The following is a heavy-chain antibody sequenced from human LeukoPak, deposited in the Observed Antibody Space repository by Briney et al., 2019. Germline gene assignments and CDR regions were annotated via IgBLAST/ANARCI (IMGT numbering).Heavy chain of an antibody. D-gene: IGHD3-22*01. Sequence: SETLSLTRTVSGGSISSYYWSWIRQPPGKGLEWIGYIYYSGSTNYNPSLKSRVTISVDTSKNQFSLKLSSVTAADTAVYYCARRSSYYYDSSGYYTYWGQGTLVTVSS. J-gene: IGHJ4*02. V-gene: IGHV4-59*12. CDR2: IYYSGST. CDR3: ARRSSYYYDSSGYYTY. CDR1: GGSISSYY.